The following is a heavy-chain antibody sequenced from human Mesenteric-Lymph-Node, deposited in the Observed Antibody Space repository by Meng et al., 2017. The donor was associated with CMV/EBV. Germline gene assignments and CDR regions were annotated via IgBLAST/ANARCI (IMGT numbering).Heavy chain of an antibody. CDR3: ARGSDFPVNNY. D-gene: IGHD3-3*01. Sequence: QVQLQQWGAGLLKPSETLSLTCAVYGGSFSGYYWSWIRQPPGKGLEWIGEINHSGVPNYNPSLKSRVTISLDRSKNQFSLKLSSVTAEDTAVYYCARGSDFPVNNYWGQGTLVTVSS. J-gene: IGHJ4*02. V-gene: IGHV4-34*01. CDR2: INHSGVP. CDR1: GGSFSGYY.